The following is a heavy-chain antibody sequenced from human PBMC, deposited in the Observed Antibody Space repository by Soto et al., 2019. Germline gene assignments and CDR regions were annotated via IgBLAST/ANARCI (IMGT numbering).Heavy chain of an antibody. J-gene: IGHJ4*02. CDR2: ISWNGVNI. V-gene: IGHV3-9*01. D-gene: IGHD2-21*01. CDR1: GFMFDNSG. Sequence: EVQLVESGGGLVQPGRSLRLACEASGFMFDNSGMHWVRQAPGKGLEWVSGISWNGVNIGYADSDKGRFSISRDNAKDSLFLQMNSLRPDDTAFYYCVKAGVRDLIVEVPVYFDIWGQGTLVTVSS. CDR3: VKAGVRDLIVEVPVYFDI.